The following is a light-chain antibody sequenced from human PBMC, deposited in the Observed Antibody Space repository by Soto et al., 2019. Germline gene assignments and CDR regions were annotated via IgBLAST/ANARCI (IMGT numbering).Light chain of an antibody. CDR2: SDD. CDR1: SSKIGNNY. J-gene: IGLJ2*01. Sequence: QSVLTQPPSASGTPGRRITISCSGGSSKIGNNYVYWYQLVPGTAPKLLIYSDDQRPSGVPDRFSGSRSGTSASLAISGLRSHDEADYYCAAWDDSLGVVTFGGGTHLTVL. V-gene: IGLV1-47*02. CDR3: AAWDDSLGVVT.